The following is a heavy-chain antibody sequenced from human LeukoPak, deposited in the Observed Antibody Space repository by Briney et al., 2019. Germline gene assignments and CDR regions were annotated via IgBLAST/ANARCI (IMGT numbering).Heavy chain of an antibody. J-gene: IGHJ5*02. D-gene: IGHD3-16*01. CDR3: AREGYDYVWGSYDWFDP. V-gene: IGHV1-69*13. CDR1: GGTFSSYA. Sequence: SVKVCCKASGGTFSSYAISWVRQAHGQGLEWMGGIIPIFGTANYAQKFQGRVTITADESTSTAYMELSSLRSEDTAVYYCAREGYDYVWGSYDWFDPWGQGTLVTVSS. CDR2: IIPIFGTA.